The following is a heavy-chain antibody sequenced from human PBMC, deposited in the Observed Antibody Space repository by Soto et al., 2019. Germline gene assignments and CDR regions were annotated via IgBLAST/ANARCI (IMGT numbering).Heavy chain of an antibody. CDR2: ISPYNGDT. CDR1: GYTFTSYG. J-gene: IGHJ5*02. V-gene: IGHV1-18*01. Sequence: QVQMVQSGNEVKKPGASVMVSCKTSGYTFTSYGVSWVRQAPGQGLEWIGLISPYNGDTLYARKFQGRVTVTADTATETVYMELRSLTSDDTAVYYCVRDASSGYRVWWDPWGQGTLVTVSS. CDR3: VRDASSGYRVWWDP. D-gene: IGHD6-25*01.